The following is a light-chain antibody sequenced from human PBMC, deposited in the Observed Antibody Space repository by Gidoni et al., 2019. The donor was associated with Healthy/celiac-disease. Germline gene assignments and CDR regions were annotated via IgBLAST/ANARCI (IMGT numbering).Light chain of an antibody. J-gene: IGKJ3*01. Sequence: DIPMTQSPSSLSASVGDRVTITCRASQGISNYLAWYQQKPGKVPKLLIYAASTLQSGVPSRFSGSGSGTDFTLTISSLQPEDVATYYCQKYNSALFTFGPXTKVDIK. CDR1: QGISNY. CDR2: AAS. V-gene: IGKV1-27*01. CDR3: QKYNSALFT.